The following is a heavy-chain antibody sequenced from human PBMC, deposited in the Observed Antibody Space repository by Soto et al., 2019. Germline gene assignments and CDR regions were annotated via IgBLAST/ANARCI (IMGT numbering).Heavy chain of an antibody. Sequence: SETLSLTCGGSCGSFTSNNWWTLVRQPPGHGVGGFGEIYRAGGTNCNPSLQSRGTISLDKSENQCSLKVTSLTAADTAVYYCASRDPGTSVDYWGQGTLVTVSS. D-gene: IGHD1-7*01. V-gene: IGHV4-4*02. CDR3: ASRDPGTSVDY. J-gene: IGHJ4*02. CDR1: CGSFTSNNW. CDR2: IYRAGGT.